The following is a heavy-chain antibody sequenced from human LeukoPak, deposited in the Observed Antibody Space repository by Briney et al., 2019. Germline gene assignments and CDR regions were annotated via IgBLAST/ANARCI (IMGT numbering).Heavy chain of an antibody. Sequence: GGSLRLSCAASGFTFSNAWMSWVRQAPGKGLEWVSHISSSSSTIYYADSVKGRFTISRDNAKNSLYLQMNSLRAEDTAVYYCARDGLYYDILTGYHSRDGIDYWGQGTLVTVSS. CDR2: ISSSSSTI. V-gene: IGHV3-48*04. CDR3: ARDGLYYDILTGYHSRDGIDY. J-gene: IGHJ4*02. CDR1: GFTFSNAW. D-gene: IGHD3-9*01.